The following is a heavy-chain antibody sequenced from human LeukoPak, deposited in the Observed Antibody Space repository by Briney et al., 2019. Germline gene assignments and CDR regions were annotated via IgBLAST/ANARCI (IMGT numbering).Heavy chain of an antibody. V-gene: IGHV4-4*07. Sequence: SETLSLTCTVSGGSINNYYWSWIRQPAGKGLEWIGRISTSGSSKYNPSLESRVTMSVDTSKNQFSPKVTSVTAADTAMYYCARDRVSWHYFDYWGQGTLLTVSS. J-gene: IGHJ4*02. CDR2: ISTSGSS. D-gene: IGHD5/OR15-5a*01. CDR1: GGSINNYY. CDR3: ARDRVSWHYFDY.